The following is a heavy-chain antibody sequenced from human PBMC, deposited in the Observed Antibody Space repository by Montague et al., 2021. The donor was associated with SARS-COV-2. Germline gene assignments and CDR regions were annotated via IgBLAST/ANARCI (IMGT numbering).Heavy chain of an antibody. J-gene: IGHJ6*02. CDR3: ARESGYSSGWRYYYVMDV. V-gene: IGHV4-4*07. Sequence: SETLSLTCTVSGGSISNYYWTWIRQPAGKGLEWIGRLYTSGSTTYNPSPKSRATMSVDTSKNQFSLNVTSVTAADTAIYYCARESGYSSGWRYYYVMDVWGQGTTVTVS. CDR2: LYTSGST. CDR1: GGSISNYY. D-gene: IGHD6-19*01.